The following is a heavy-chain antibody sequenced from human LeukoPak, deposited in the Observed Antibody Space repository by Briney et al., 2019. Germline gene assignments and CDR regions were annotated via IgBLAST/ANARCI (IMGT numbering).Heavy chain of an antibody. CDR2: IYYSGST. CDR1: DGSISGYY. D-gene: IGHD3-22*01. CDR3: ARGGMIVDY. J-gene: IGHJ4*02. Sequence: PSETLSLTCTVSDGSISGYYWSWIRQPPGQGLEWIGYIYYSGSTNYNPSLKSRVTISVDTSKNQFSLKLSSVTAADTAVYYCARGGMIVDYWGQGTLVTVSS. V-gene: IGHV4-59*01.